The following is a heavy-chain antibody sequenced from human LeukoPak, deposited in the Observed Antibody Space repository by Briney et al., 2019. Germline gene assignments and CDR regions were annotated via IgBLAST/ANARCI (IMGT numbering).Heavy chain of an antibody. Sequence: PSETLSLTCAVSGGSIRNSSFYWGWIRQPPGKGLEWIASIYNSGITYYNPSLKSRITIFVDTSKNQFSLKLSSVTAADTAVYYCARGPHGGNSVEKRCAFDIWGQGTMVTVSS. CDR1: GGSIRNSSFY. V-gene: IGHV4-39*01. D-gene: IGHD4-23*01. J-gene: IGHJ3*02. CDR2: IYNSGIT. CDR3: ARGPHGGNSVEKRCAFDI.